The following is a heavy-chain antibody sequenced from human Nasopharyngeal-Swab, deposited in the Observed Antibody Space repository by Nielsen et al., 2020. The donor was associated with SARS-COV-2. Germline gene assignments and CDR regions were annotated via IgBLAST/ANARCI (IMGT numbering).Heavy chain of an antibody. D-gene: IGHD4-23*01. J-gene: IGHJ4*02. Sequence: GGSLRLSCAASGITFSTYWMSWVRQAPGKGLEWVANIKQDGSAMHYVDSVKGRFTISRDNAKNSLYLQMNSLRAEDTAVYYCARDCSTTGGLDYWGQGALVTVSS. CDR1: GITFSTYW. CDR3: ARDCSTTGGLDY. CDR2: IKQDGSAM. V-gene: IGHV3-7*05.